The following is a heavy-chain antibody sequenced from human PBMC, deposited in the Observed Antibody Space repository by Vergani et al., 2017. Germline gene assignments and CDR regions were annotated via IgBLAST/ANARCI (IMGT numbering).Heavy chain of an antibody. CDR1: GFSFSSFG. D-gene: IGHD3-22*01. CDR2: IWDDGSKK. J-gene: IGHJ1*01. Sequence: QVQLVESGGGVVQPGRSLRLSCAASGFSFSSFGFHWVRQAPGKGLEWVALIWDDGSKKNYGDSVKGRFTISRDNSQTTVFLQMNSLRADDSAVYYCTKAGQYDSDNFHDSWGQGALVTVAS. CDR3: TKAGQYDSDNFHDS. V-gene: IGHV3-33*06.